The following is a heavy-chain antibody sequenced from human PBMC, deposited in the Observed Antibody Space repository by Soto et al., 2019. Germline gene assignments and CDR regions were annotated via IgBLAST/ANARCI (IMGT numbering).Heavy chain of an antibody. J-gene: IGHJ4*02. CDR2: IYYSGST. CDR1: GGSISSSSYY. CDR3: ARHLGYSYGPTDY. V-gene: IGHV4-39*01. D-gene: IGHD5-18*01. Sequence: PSETLSLTCTVSGGSISSSSYYWGWIRQPPGKGLEWIGSIYYSGSTYYNPSLKSRVTISVDTSKNQFSLKLSSVTAADTAVYYCARHLGYSYGPTDYWGQGTLVTVSS.